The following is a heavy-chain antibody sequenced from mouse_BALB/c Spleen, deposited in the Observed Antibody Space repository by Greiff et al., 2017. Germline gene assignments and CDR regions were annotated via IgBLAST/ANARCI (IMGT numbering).Heavy chain of an antibody. CDR2: ISSGSSTI. J-gene: IGHJ4*01. V-gene: IGHV5-17*02. Sequence: EVMLVESGGGLVQPGGSRKLSCAASGFTFSSFGMHWVRQAPEKGLEWVAYISSGSSTIYYADTVKGRFTISRDNPKNTLFLQMTSLRSEDTAMYYCARDSHYYGSSYAMDYWGQGTSVTVSS. CDR3: ARDSHYYGSSYAMDY. D-gene: IGHD1-1*01. CDR1: GFTFSSFG.